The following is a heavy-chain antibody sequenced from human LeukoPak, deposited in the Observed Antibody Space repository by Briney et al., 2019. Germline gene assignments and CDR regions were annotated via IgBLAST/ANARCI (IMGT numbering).Heavy chain of an antibody. J-gene: IGHJ4*02. D-gene: IGHD4-23*01. CDR3: ARVSRGNSVGGDY. CDR1: GGPISSYY. V-gene: IGHV4-59*01. Sequence: SETLSLTCTVSGGPISSYYWSWIRQPPGKGLEWIGYIYYSGSTNYNPSLKSRVTISVDTSKNQFSLKLSSVTAADTAVYYCARVSRGNSVGGDYWGQGTLVTVSS. CDR2: IYYSGST.